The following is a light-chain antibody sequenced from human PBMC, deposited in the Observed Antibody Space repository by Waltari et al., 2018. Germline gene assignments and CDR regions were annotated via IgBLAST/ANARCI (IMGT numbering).Light chain of an antibody. Sequence: QSALTPPASVSGSPGQSITISCTGDSIDVGGYNYVSWYQQQPGKAPRLMIYDVSIRPSGVANRLSCSKSGNTASLTISGLQAEDEADYYCSSYSRTSTLVVFGGGTKLAVL. CDR1: SIDVGGYNY. CDR2: DVS. CDR3: SSYSRTSTLVV. J-gene: IGLJ2*01. V-gene: IGLV2-14*03.